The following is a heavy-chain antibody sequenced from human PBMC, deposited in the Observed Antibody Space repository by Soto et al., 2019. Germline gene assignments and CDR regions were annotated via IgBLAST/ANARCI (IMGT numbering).Heavy chain of an antibody. CDR3: ARDPGGGYDFWSGYYTRAFDI. V-gene: IGHV3-21*01. CDR1: GFTFSSYS. J-gene: IGHJ3*02. D-gene: IGHD3-3*01. CDR2: ISSSSSYI. Sequence: GGSLRLSCPASGFTFSSYSMNWVRQAPGKGLEWVSSISSSSSYIYYADSVKGRFTISRDNAKNSLYLQMNSLRAEDMAVYYCARDPGGGYDFWSGYYTRAFDIWGQGTMVTVSS.